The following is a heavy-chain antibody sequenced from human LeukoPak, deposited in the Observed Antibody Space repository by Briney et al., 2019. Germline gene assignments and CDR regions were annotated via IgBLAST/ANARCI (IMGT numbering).Heavy chain of an antibody. CDR2: ISYDGSNK. J-gene: IGHJ3*02. V-gene: IGHV3-30-3*01. CDR3: ARGGFDI. CDR1: EFTVSSNY. Sequence: GGSLRLSCAASEFTVSSNYMNWVRQAPGKGLEWVAVISYDGSNKYYADSVKGRFTISRDNSKNTLYLQMNGLRAEDTAVYYCARGGFDIWGQGTMVTVSS.